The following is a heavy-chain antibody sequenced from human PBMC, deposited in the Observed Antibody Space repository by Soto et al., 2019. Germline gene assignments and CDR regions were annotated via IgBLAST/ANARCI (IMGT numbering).Heavy chain of an antibody. V-gene: IGHV4-30-4*01. J-gene: IGHJ6*02. CDR2: IYYSGST. Sequence: SETLSLTCTVSGGSISSGDYYWSWIRQPPGKGLEWIGYIYYSGSTYYNPSLKSRVTISVDTSKNQFSLKLSSVTAADTAVYYCARWRLSGYCSSTSCYTQGVYGMDVWGQGTTVTVSS. CDR3: ARWRLSGYCSSTSCYTQGVYGMDV. CDR1: GGSISSGDYY. D-gene: IGHD2-2*02.